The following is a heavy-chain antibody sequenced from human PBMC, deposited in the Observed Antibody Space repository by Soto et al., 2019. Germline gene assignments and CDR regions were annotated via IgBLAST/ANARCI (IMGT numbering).Heavy chain of an antibody. CDR1: GGSTSSTIHY. V-gene: IGHV4-39*01. CDR2: MSHSGST. J-gene: IGHJ4*02. D-gene: IGHD3-9*01. CDR3: ARHMDYNILTGYFD. Sequence: QLQLQESGPALVRPSETLSLNCVVSGGSTSSTIHYWGWIRQLPGKGLEWIGSMSHSGSTHYNPSLKSRVNISADKSKNQFSLTLTTVTPADTAVYFCARHMDYNILTGYFDWGQGTLVTVSS.